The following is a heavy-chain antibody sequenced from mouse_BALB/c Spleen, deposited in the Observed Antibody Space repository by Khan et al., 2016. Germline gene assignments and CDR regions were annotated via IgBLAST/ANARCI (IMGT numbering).Heavy chain of an antibody. D-gene: IGHD2-2*01. CDR1: GYSITSDYT. V-gene: IGHV3-2*02. CDR2: LGYSGTT. Sequence: EVQLQESGPGLVKPSQSLSLTCTVTGYSITSDYTWNWIRQFPGNKLEWMGYLGYSGTTSYNPSLESRISLTRDTSKNQFFLQLNSVTTEDTATYYCTREGGYGYDAWFAYWGQGTLVTVSA. CDR3: TREGGYGYDAWFAY. J-gene: IGHJ3*01.